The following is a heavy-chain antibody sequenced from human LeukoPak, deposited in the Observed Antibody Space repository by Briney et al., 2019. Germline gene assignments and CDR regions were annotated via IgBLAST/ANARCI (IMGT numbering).Heavy chain of an antibody. CDR2: ISGSGGST. J-gene: IGHJ4*02. V-gene: IGHV3-23*01. CDR1: GFTFSSYA. D-gene: IGHD3-22*01. CDR3: ARGGGRYYDSSGYYAY. Sequence: GGSLRLSCAASGFTFSSYAMSWVRQAPGKGLEWVSAISGSGGSTYYADSVKGRFTISRDNSKNTLYLQMSSLRAEDTAVYYCARGGGRYYDSSGYYAYWGQGTLVTVSS.